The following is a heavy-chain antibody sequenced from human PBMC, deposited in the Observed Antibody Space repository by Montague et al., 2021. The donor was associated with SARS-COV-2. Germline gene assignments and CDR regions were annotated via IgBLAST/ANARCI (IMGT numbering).Heavy chain of an antibody. Sequence: SLRLSCAASGFTFGSYAMHWVRQAPGKGLEWVAVISYDGSNKYYADSVKGRFTISRDNSKNTLYLQMNSLRAEDTAVYYCARGEGGSYYAYFDYWGQGTLVTVSS. CDR1: GFTFGSYA. CDR3: ARGEGGSYYAYFDY. CDR2: ISYDGSNK. V-gene: IGHV3-30*04. J-gene: IGHJ4*02. D-gene: IGHD1-26*01.